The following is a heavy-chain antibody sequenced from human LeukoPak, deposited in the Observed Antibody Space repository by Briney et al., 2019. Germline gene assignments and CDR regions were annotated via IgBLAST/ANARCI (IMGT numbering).Heavy chain of an antibody. CDR2: IKQDGSEK. J-gene: IGHJ6*03. V-gene: IGHV3-7*01. Sequence: PGGSLRLFYASSVFIFSRYWMRGVRQPPGKGLEGVANIKQDGSEKYYVDSVKGRFTISRNNAKNSLYLQMNSLRAEDTAVYYCASAPAPYYDFWSGWSRASNYYYMDVWGKGTTVTVSS. CDR1: VFIFSRYW. CDR3: ASAPAPYYDFWSGWSRASNYYYMDV. D-gene: IGHD3-3*01.